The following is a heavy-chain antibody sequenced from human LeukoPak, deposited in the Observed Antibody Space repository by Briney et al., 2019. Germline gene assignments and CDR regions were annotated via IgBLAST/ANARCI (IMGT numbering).Heavy chain of an antibody. CDR2: INHSGST. CDR1: GGSFSGYY. Sequence: SETLSLTCAVYGGSFSGYYWSWIRQPPGKGLEWIGEINHSGSTNYNPSLKSRVTISVDTPKNQLTLKLSSVTAADTAVYYCARDGGYKRFEPWGQGTLVTVSS. J-gene: IGHJ5*02. D-gene: IGHD5-18*01. V-gene: IGHV4-34*01. CDR3: ARDGGYKRFEP.